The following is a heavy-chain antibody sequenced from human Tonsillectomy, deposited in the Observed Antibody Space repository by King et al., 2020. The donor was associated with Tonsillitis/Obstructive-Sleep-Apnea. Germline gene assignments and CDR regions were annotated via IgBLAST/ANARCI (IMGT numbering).Heavy chain of an antibody. J-gene: IGHJ3*02. CDR3: ARRAGGWYGNAFDI. CDR1: GCTFDYYV. CDR2: INWNGGGT. V-gene: IGHV3-20*04. Sequence: VQLVESGGGVVRPGGSLRLSCAASGCTFDYYVMSWVRQAAGKGLVWCSGINWNGGGTGYADSVKGRFTSPRDNAKNSLYLQMKCLRAEDTALYYCARRAGGWYGNAFDIWGQGTMVTVSS. D-gene: IGHD6-19*01.